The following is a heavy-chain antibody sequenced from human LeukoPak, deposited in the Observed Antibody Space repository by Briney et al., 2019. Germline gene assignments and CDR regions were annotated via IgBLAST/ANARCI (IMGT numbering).Heavy chain of an antibody. Sequence: SETLSLTCSVSGGSLSSHYWSWIRQPPGEGRELLGQIHDTGSTFYNPSLRGRVTISLDTSNNQCSLKLTSMTAADTAVYYCARFSSGCSTSSCYLTYWGQGTLVTVS. CDR3: ARFSSGCSTSSCYLTY. CDR1: GGSLSSHY. D-gene: IGHD2-2*01. V-gene: IGHV4-59*11. CDR2: IHDTGST. J-gene: IGHJ4*02.